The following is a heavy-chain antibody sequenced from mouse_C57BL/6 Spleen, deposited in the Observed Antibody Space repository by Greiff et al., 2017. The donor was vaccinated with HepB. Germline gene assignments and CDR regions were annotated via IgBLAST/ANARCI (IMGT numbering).Heavy chain of an antibody. D-gene: IGHD3-2*02. CDR3: ARSSGYGYFDV. J-gene: IGHJ1*03. V-gene: IGHV1-64*01. CDR1: GYTFTSYW. Sequence: QVQLKQPGAELVKPGASVKLSCKASGYTFTSYWMHWVKQRPGQGLEWIGMIHPNSGSTNYNEKFKGKATFTADTSSNTAYMQLSSLTTEDSAIYYCARSSGYGYFDVWGTGTTVTVSS. CDR2: IHPNSGST.